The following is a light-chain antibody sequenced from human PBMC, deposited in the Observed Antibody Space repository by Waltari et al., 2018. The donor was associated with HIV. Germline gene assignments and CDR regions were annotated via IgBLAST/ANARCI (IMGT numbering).Light chain of an antibody. CDR1: SSDVGGYNL. J-gene: IGLJ2*01. Sequence: QSALTQPASVSGSPGQSITISCTGTSSDVGGYNLVSWYQQHPGKAPKLMIYEVSKRPSGVSSRFAGARSGNTASPTISVLQAEDEADYYWCAYAGSTTYVIFGGGTKLTVL. CDR2: EVS. V-gene: IGLV2-23*02. CDR3: CAYAGSTTYVI.